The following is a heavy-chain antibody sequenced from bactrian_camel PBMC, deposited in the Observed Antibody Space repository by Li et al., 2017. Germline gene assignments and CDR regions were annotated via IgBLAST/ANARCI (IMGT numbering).Heavy chain of an antibody. CDR1: GNTYTSSC. CDR2: ISGRATST. V-gene: IGHV3S39*01. D-gene: IGHD3*01. J-gene: IGHJ7*01. Sequence: HVQLVESGGGSVQAGGSLRLSCAASGNTYTSSCMGWFRQAPGKGLEWVSTISGRATSTYYADSVKGRHTISRDNAKNTLYLQMDSLKPEDTAVYYRVRSYDDWYYGMDYWGKGTQVTVS.